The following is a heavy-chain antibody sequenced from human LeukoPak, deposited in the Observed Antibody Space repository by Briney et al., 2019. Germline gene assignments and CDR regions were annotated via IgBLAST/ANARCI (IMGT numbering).Heavy chain of an antibody. CDR2: ISSSSSYI. V-gene: IGHV3-21*01. J-gene: IGHJ4*02. Sequence: PGRTLRLSCAASGFTFDDYAMHWVRQAPGKGLEWVSSISSSSSYIYYADSVKGRFAISRDNAKNSLYLQMNSLRAEDTAVYYCARVRSYYSSSPDYWGQGTLVTVSS. CDR3: ARVRSYYSSSPDY. D-gene: IGHD6-6*01. CDR1: GFTFDDYA.